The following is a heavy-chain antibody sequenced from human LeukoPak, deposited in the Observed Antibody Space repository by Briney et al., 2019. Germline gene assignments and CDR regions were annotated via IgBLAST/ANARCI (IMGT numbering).Heavy chain of an antibody. CDR1: GYGFITNW. J-gene: IGHJ4*02. V-gene: IGHV5-51*01. Sequence: GESLQISCKGSGYGFITNWIGWVRPMPGQGREWMGIIYPGDSDTRYSPSFQGQVTISVDKSINTAYLQWSSLKASDTAMYYRATATGLSGSVEYWGQGTLVTVSS. CDR2: IYPGDSDT. CDR3: ATATGLSGSVEY. D-gene: IGHD2-8*02.